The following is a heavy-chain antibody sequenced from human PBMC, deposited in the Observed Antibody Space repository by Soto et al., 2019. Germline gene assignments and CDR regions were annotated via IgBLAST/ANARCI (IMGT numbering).Heavy chain of an antibody. CDR1: GFTFDDYA. CDR3: AKDNDFWSGSLDY. V-gene: IGHV3-9*01. Sequence: GGSLRLSCAASGFTFDDYAMHWVRQAPGKGLEWVSGISWNSGSIGYADSVKGRFTISRDNAKNSLYLQMNSLRAEDTALYYCAKDNDFWSGSLDYWGQGTLVTVSS. D-gene: IGHD3-3*01. J-gene: IGHJ4*02. CDR2: ISWNSGSI.